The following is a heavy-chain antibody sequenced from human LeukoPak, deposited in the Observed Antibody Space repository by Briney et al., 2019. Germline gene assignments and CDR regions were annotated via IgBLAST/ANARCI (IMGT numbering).Heavy chain of an antibody. CDR2: ISAYNGNT. V-gene: IGHV1-18*01. D-gene: IGHD2-2*01. Sequence: GASVKVSCKASGYTFTSYGISWVRQAPGQGLEWMGWISAYNGNTNYAQKLQGRVTMTTDTSTSTAYMELRSLRSDDTAVYYCARVRVPAAMHRLDNWFDPWGQGTLVTVSS. J-gene: IGHJ5*02. CDR3: ARVRVPAAMHRLDNWFDP. CDR1: GYTFTSYG.